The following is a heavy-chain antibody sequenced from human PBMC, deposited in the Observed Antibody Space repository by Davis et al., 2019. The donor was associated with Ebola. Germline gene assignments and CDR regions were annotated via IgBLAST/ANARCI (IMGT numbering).Heavy chain of an antibody. V-gene: IGHV1-46*01. D-gene: IGHD3-10*02. CDR1: GYTLVSYY. Sequence: ASVKVSCKASGYTLVSYYAHWVRQAPGQGLEWMGIINPSGGTTTYAQKFQGRVTMTRDTSASTAYMELSSLRSEDTAVYYCARMLWSGYYFDYWGQGTLVTVSS. J-gene: IGHJ4*02. CDR2: INPSGGTT. CDR3: ARMLWSGYYFDY.